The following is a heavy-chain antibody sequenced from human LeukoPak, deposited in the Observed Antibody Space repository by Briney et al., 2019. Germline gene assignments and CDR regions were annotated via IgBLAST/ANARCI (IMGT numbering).Heavy chain of an antibody. CDR3: AKDKDTPATAQPQRGYFES. CDR1: KFTFSSYW. V-gene: IGHV3-74*01. D-gene: IGHD2-15*01. Sequence: GGSLRLSCAASKFTFSSYWMHWVRQAPGKGLVWVSRINPDGSTTNYADSVKGRFTISRDNAKNTLYLQMNSLRAEDTAVYFCAKDKDTPATAQPQRGYFESWGQGTLVTVSS. J-gene: IGHJ4*02. CDR2: INPDGSTT.